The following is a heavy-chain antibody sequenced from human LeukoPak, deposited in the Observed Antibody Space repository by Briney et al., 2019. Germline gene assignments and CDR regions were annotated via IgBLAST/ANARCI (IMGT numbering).Heavy chain of an antibody. CDR3: ARGTVTNDPAFDY. CDR1: GGSFSGYY. J-gene: IGHJ4*02. V-gene: IGHV4-34*01. D-gene: IGHD4-17*01. CDR2: INHSGST. Sequence: SETLSLTCAVYGGSFSGYYWSWIRQPPGKGLEWIGEINHSGSTNYNPSLKSRVTISVDRSRSQFSLKLSSVTAADTAVYYCARGTVTNDPAFDYWGQGTLVTVSS.